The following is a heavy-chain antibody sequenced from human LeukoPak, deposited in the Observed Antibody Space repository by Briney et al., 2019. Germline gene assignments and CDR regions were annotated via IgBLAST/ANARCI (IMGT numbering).Heavy chain of an antibody. CDR2: YHYSGST. CDR1: GGSITTNY. Sequence: SETLSLTCFVSGGSITTNYWNWLRQSPGKGLEWIGHYHYSGSTNYNPSLESRVTISIDTPKRQFSLKLNSVTAADTAVYYCARGGSFDTWGQGMLVTVSS. CDR3: ARGGSFDT. D-gene: IGHD3-16*01. J-gene: IGHJ4*02. V-gene: IGHV4-59*01.